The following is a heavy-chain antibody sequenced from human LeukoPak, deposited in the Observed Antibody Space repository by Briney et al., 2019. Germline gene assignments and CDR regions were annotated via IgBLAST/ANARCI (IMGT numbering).Heavy chain of an antibody. V-gene: IGHV1-8*01. CDR3: ARGYGDYVLDDY. CDR1: GYTFTSYD. CDR2: MNPNSGNT. J-gene: IGHJ4*02. Sequence: ASVKVSCKASGYTFTSYDINWVRQATGQGLEWMGWMNPNSGNTGYAQKFQGRVTITRNTSISTAYMELSSLRSEDAAVYYCARGYGDYVLDDYWGQGTLVTVSS. D-gene: IGHD4-17*01.